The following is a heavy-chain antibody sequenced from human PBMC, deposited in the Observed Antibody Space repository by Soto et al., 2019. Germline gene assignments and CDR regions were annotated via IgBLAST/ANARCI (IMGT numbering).Heavy chain of an antibody. J-gene: IGHJ4*02. D-gene: IGHD2-21*02. CDR3: AKGSVVVAAKFDS. Sequence: EVQLLESGGDLVQPGVSRRLSCAASGFTFNNYAMSWGRQAPGKGLEWVSAISSSGYSTYYADSVKGGFTISGDNSKNTVYLQMNNLRAEDTAVYYCAKGSVVVAAKFDSWGQGTLVTVSS. CDR1: GFTFNNYA. CDR2: ISSSGYST. V-gene: IGHV3-23*01.